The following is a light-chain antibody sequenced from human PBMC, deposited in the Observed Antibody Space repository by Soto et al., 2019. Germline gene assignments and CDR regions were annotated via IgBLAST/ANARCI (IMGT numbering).Light chain of an antibody. CDR3: HHRSTWHRT. J-gene: IGKJ4*01. CDR2: NAS. Sequence: EIVLTQSPATLSLFPGERATLSCRASQSIRTYLAWYQQKPGQAPRLLISNASNRATGIPARFSGSGSGTDLSLTISCLDAEDFAVYLCHHRSTWHRTFGGGPQGEIK. V-gene: IGKV3-11*01. CDR1: QSIRTY.